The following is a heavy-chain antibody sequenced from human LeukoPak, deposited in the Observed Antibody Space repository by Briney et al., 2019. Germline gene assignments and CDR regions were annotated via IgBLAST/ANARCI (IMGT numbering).Heavy chain of an antibody. D-gene: IGHD4/OR15-4a*01. CDR2: IYTSGST. V-gene: IGHV4-4*07. Sequence: SETLSLTCTVSGGSISSYDWSWIRQPAGKGLEWIGRIYTSGSTNYNPSLKIRVTMLVDTSKNQFSLKLSSVTAADTAVYYCARDEGVRGARLFDPWGQGTLVNVSS. J-gene: IGHJ5*02. CDR1: GGSISSYD. CDR3: ARDEGVRGARLFDP.